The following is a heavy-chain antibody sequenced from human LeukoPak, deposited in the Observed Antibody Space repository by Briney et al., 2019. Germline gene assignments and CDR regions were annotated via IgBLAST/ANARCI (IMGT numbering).Heavy chain of an antibody. V-gene: IGHV3-21*01. CDR2: ISSSSSYI. J-gene: IGHJ4*02. D-gene: IGHD4-23*01. CDR1: GFTFSSYS. Sequence: GGSLRLSCAASGFTFSSYSMNWVRQAPGKGLEWVSSISSSSSYIYYADSVKGRFTVSRDNAKNSLYLQMNSLRAEDTAIYYCARGATVESDHWGQGTLVTVSS. CDR3: ARGATVESDH.